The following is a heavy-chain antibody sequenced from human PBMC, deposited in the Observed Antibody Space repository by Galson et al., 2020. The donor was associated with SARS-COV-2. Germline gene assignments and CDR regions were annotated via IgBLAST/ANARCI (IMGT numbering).Heavy chain of an antibody. CDR1: GFRFSDHY. CDR3: ARAKNYPGYAAIEYYFYGMDV. Sequence: GSLRLSCAASGFRFSDHYMSWIRQAPGKGLAWVSYISSSGTTIYYADSVKGRFTISRDNAKNSLYLHVNSLRAEDTAVYYCARAKNYPGYAAIEYYFYGMDVWGQGTTVTVSS. J-gene: IGHJ6*02. D-gene: IGHD2-2*01. V-gene: IGHV3-11*01. CDR2: ISSSGTTI.